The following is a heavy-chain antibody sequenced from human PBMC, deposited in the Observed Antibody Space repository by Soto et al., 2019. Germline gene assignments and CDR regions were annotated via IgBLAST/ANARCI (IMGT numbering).Heavy chain of an antibody. CDR2: LYWDDDK. CDR3: AQLQVDTAMVETAEYFQH. D-gene: IGHD5-18*01. CDR1: GFSLSTRGVG. V-gene: IGHV2-5*02. Sequence: ESGPTLVNPTQTLTLTCTFSGFSLSTRGVGVGWIRQPPGKALEWLALLYWDDDKGYSPSLKSRLTITKDTSKNQVVLTMTNMDPVDTATYYCAQLQVDTAMVETAEYFQHWGQGTLVTVSS. J-gene: IGHJ1*01.